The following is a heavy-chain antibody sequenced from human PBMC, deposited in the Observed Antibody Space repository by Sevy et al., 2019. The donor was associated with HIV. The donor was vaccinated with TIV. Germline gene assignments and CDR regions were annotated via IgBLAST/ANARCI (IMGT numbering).Heavy chain of an antibody. CDR3: ARGPVVRGVIITVEFDY. Sequence: SETLSLTCAVYGGSFSGYYWSWIRQPPGKGLEWIGEINHSGSTNYNPSLKSRVTISVDTSKNQFSLKLSSVTAADTALYYCARGPVVRGVIITVEFDYWGQGTLVTVSS. J-gene: IGHJ4*02. V-gene: IGHV4-34*01. CDR2: INHSGST. CDR1: GGSFSGYY. D-gene: IGHD3-10*01.